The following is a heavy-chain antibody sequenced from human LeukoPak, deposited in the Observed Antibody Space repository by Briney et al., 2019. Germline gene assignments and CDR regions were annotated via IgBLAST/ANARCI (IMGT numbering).Heavy chain of an antibody. CDR2: IWYDGSNK. D-gene: IGHD5-18*01. V-gene: IGHV3-33*01. CDR3: ARDRFVYSYGSGFDY. CDR1: GFAFSSYG. Sequence: PGGSLRLSCAASGFAFSSYGMHWVRQAPGKGLEWVAVIWYDGSNKYYADSVKGRFTISRDNSKNTLYLQMNSLRAVDTAVYYCARDRFVYSYGSGFDYWGQGTLVTVSS. J-gene: IGHJ4*02.